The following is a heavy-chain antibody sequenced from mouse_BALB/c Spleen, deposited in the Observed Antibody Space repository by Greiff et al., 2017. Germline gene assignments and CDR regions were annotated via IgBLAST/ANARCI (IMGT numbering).Heavy chain of an antibody. J-gene: IGHJ4*01. CDR3: ARGVKAYAMDY. V-gene: IGHV1-7*01. Sequence: QVQLKESGAELAKPGASVKMSCKASGYTFTSYWMHWVKQRPGQGLEWIGYINPSTGYTEYNQKFKDKATLTADKSSSSAYMQLSSLTSEDSAVYYCARGVKAYAMDYWGQGTSVTVSS. CDR2: INPSTGYT. D-gene: IGHD1-3*01. CDR1: GYTFTSYW.